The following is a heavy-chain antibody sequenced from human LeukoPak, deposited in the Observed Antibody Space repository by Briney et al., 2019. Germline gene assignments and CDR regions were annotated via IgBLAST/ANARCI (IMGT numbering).Heavy chain of an antibody. CDR3: ARDPTKGYAFDI. J-gene: IGHJ3*02. CDR1: GGSISSYY. V-gene: IGHV4-59*01. CDR2: IYYSGST. Sequence: SETLSLTCTVSGGSISSYYWSWIRQPPGKGLEWIGYIYYSGSTNYNPSLKSRVTISVDTSKNQFSLKLSSVTAADTAVYYCARDPTKGYAFDIWGQGTMVTVSS.